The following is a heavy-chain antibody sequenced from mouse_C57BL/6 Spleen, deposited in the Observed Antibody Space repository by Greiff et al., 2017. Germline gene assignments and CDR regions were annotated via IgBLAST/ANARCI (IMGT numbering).Heavy chain of an antibody. CDR3: TRGSANWDSFDY. D-gene: IGHD4-1*01. V-gene: IGHV5-9-1*02. CDR1: GFTFSSYA. Sequence: EVKVEESGEGLVKPGGSLKLSCAASGFTFSSYAMSWVRQTPEKRLEWVAYISSGGDYIYYADTVKGRFTIARDNARNTLYLQMSSLKSEDTAMYYCTRGSANWDSFDYWGQGTTLTVSS. J-gene: IGHJ2*01. CDR2: ISSGGDYI.